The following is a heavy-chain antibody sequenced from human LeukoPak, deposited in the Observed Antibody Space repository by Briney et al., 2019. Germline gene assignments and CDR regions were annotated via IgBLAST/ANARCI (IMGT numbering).Heavy chain of an antibody. CDR3: AKMGVVAARPGTFDY. D-gene: IGHD6-6*01. J-gene: IGHJ4*02. CDR1: GFTFSSYA. CDR2: ISGSGGST. Sequence: GGSLRLSCAASGFTFSSYAMSWVRQAPGKGLEWVSAISGSGGSTYHADSVKGRFTISRDNSKNTLYLQMNSLRAEDTAVYYCAKMGVVAARPGTFDYWGQGTLVTVSS. V-gene: IGHV3-23*01.